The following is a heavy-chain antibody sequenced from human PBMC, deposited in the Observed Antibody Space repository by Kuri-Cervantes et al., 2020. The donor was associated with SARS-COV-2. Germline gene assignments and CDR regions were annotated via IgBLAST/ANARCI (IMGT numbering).Heavy chain of an antibody. D-gene: IGHD2-2*01. CDR3: ARATSFTSIYYYFDS. V-gene: IGHV4-59*01. CDR1: GGSISSYY. Sequence: GSLRLSCTVSGGSISSYYWTWVRQPPGKGLEFIGYIYYNGNGYNPSLESRVTMSLDTSRNQFSLRLTSVTPADTAVYYCARATSFTSIYYYFDSWGQGSLVTVSS. CDR2: IYYNGNG. J-gene: IGHJ4*02.